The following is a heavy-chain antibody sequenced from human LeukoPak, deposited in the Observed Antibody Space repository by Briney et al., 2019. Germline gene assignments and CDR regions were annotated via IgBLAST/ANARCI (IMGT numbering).Heavy chain of an antibody. CDR2: IQYSGST. CDR1: GGSVSSSSYY. J-gene: IGHJ4*02. V-gene: IGHV4-39*01. Sequence: SETLSLTCTVSGGSVSSSSYYWGWIRQPPGKGLEWIGSIQYSGSTYYNPSLKSRVTISVDTSKNQFSLKLSSVTAADTAVYYCARRWYNWNEHFDYWGQGTLVTVSS. D-gene: IGHD1-1*01. CDR3: ARRWYNWNEHFDY.